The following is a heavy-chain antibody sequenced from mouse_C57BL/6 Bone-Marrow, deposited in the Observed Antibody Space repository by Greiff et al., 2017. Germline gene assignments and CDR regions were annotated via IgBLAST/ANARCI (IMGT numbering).Heavy chain of an antibody. CDR1: GFTFSDYY. Sequence: EVKLVESGGGLVQPGGSLKLSCAASGFTFSDYYMYWVRQTPEKRLEWVAYISNGCGSTYYPDTVKGRFTISRDNAKNTLYLQMSRLKSEDTAMYYCARHDFFAYWGQGTLVTVSA. D-gene: IGHD2-13*01. V-gene: IGHV5-12*01. CDR3: ARHDFFAY. CDR2: ISNGCGST. J-gene: IGHJ3*01.